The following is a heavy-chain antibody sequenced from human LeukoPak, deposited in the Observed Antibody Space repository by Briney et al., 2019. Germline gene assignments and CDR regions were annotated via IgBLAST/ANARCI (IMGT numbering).Heavy chain of an antibody. CDR2: IRYDGSNK. J-gene: IGHJ4*02. CDR1: GFPLSSYA. CDR3: AKGGGYYDSSGYYY. V-gene: IGHV3-30*02. Sequence: GGSLRLSCAASGFPLSSYAMSWVRQAPGKGLEWVAFIRYDGSNKYYADSVKGRFTISRDNSKNTLYLQMNSLRAEDTAVYYCAKGGGYYDSSGYYYWGQGTLVTVSS. D-gene: IGHD3-22*01.